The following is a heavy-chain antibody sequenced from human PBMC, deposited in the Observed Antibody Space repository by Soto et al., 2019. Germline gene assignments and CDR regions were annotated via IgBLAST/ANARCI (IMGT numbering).Heavy chain of an antibody. CDR2: IYLGYSNT. Sequence: GESLKISCTGSGNSFTSYWIGWVRQMPAKGLGGMGIIYLGYSNTRYSPTLQGQVTISADRSISTAYLQWTSLKASDTAMYYCARQEYCCSIGCYTVDFWGQGTLVTVS. CDR3: ARQEYCCSIGCYTVDF. J-gene: IGHJ4*02. CDR1: GNSFTSYW. V-gene: IGHV5-51*01. D-gene: IGHD2-2*02.